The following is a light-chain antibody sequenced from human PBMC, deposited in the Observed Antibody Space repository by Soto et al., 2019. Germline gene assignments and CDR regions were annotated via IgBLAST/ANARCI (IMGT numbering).Light chain of an antibody. CDR3: QKYDTAPQS. Sequence: DIQMTQSPSSLSASVGDTVTITCRASQGIIHYLAWYQQRPGKVPKLLIYAASTLQTGVPSRFSGSGAGTDFTLTISSLQPEDFGSYYCQKYDTAPQSFGQGTRVEIK. J-gene: IGKJ1*01. V-gene: IGKV1-27*01. CDR1: QGIIHY. CDR2: AAS.